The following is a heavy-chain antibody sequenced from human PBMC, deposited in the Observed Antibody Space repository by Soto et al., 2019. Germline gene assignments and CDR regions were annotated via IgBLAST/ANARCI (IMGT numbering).Heavy chain of an antibody. CDR1: GNSVSSNMAA. CDR3: ARQAYYYDSSGSHDAFDI. V-gene: IGHV6-1*01. CDR2: TYFRSKWYN. D-gene: IGHD3-22*01. Sequence: PSQALPLTCAISGNSVSSNMAAWNWVRQSPSRGLEWLGRTYFRSKWYNDYAVSVKSRITINPDTSKNQFSLQLNSVTPEDTAVYYCARQAYYYDSSGSHDAFDIWGQGTMVTVSS. J-gene: IGHJ3*02.